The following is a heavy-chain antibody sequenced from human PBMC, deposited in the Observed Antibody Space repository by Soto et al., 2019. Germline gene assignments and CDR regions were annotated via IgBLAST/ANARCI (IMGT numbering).Heavy chain of an antibody. V-gene: IGHV4-61*01. D-gene: IGHD2-21*02. CDR3: ARALRAYCGGDCYSAYFDY. CDR1: GGSVSSGSYY. Sequence: QVQLQESGPGLVKPSETLSLTCTVSGGSVSSGSYYWSWIRQPPGKGLEWIGYIYYSVSTNYNPSLKSRVTISVDTSKNQFSLKLSSVTAADTAVYYCARALRAYCGGDCYSAYFDYWGQGTLVTVSS. CDR2: IYYSVST. J-gene: IGHJ4*02.